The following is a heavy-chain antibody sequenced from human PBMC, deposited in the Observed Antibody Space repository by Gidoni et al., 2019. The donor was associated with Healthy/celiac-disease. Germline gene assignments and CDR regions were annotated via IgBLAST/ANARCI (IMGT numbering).Heavy chain of an antibody. CDR3: ARVRAGYSGYDYAFDI. J-gene: IGHJ3*02. CDR1: GGSISSYY. CDR2: IYYSGST. Sequence: QVQLQESGPGLVQPSETLSLTCTFSGGSISSYYWSWIRQPPGKGLEWIGYIYYSGSTNYNPSLKSRVTISVDTSKNQFSLKLSSVTAADTAVYYCARVRAGYSGYDYAFDIWGQGTMVTVSS. V-gene: IGHV4-59*01. D-gene: IGHD5-12*01.